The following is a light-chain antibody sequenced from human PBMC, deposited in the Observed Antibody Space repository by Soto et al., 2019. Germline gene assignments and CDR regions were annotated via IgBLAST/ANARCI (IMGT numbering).Light chain of an antibody. CDR2: DAS. Sequence: EIVLTQSPATLSVSPGERATLSCRASQSVSSNLAWYQQKPGQAPRPLIYDASNRATAIPDRFSGSGSGTDFTLTISRLEPLDFAVYYCHLHCSPLGTFGQVTKV. CDR1: QSVSSN. V-gene: IGKV3-20*01. J-gene: IGKJ1*01. CDR3: HLHCSPLGT.